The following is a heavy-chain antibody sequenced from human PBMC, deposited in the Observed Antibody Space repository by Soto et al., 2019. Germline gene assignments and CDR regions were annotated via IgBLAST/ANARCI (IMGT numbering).Heavy chain of an antibody. CDR2: IFSNDEK. Sequence: GPTLGNPTEPLSLTCTVSGFSLSNARMGVSWIRQPPGKALEWLAHIFSNDEKAYSTSLKSRLTISKDTSKSQVVLTMTNMDPVDTATYYCARKYCSGGSCYPDYWGQGTLVTVSS. D-gene: IGHD2-15*01. V-gene: IGHV2-26*01. CDR1: GFSLSNARMG. CDR3: ARKYCSGGSCYPDY. J-gene: IGHJ4*02.